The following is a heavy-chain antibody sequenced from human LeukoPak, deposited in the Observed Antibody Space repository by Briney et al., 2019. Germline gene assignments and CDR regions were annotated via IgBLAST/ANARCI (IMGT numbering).Heavy chain of an antibody. Sequence: ASVKVSCKASGYTFTSYGISWVRQAPGQGLEWMGWISAYNGNTNYAQKLQGRVIMTTDTSTSTAYMELRSLRSDDTAVYYCARGGDNPHYVWGRYRYLPDYWGQGTLVTVSS. CDR1: GYTFTSYG. J-gene: IGHJ4*02. V-gene: IGHV1-18*01. CDR3: ARGGDNPHYVWGRYRYLPDY. CDR2: ISAYNGNT. D-gene: IGHD3-16*02.